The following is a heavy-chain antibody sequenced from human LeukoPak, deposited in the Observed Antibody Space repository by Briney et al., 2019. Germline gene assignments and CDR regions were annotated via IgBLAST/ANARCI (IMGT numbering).Heavy chain of an antibody. CDR2: MNPNSGNT. J-gene: IGHJ6*02. Sequence: ASVKVSCKASGYTFTSYDINWVRQATGQGLEWMGWMNPNSGNTGYVQKFQGRVTMTRDTSIGTAYMELSSLSSEDTAVYYCTRTTPRGSLQWFRGRDYGMDVWGQGTTVAVSS. CDR1: GYTFTSYD. CDR3: TRTTPRGSLQWFRGRDYGMDV. V-gene: IGHV1-8*01. D-gene: IGHD3-10*01.